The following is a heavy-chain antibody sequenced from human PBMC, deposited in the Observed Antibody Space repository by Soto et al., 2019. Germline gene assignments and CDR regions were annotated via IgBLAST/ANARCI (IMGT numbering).Heavy chain of an antibody. CDR1: GYSLTSYY. Sequence: ASVKVSCKASGYSLTSYYMHWVRQAPGQGLEWMGITNPSDGSTNYAQKFQGRVTMTSDTSTSTAYMEMSSLRSEDTAVYYCARSYVTSRPIDFWGQGTLVTVSS. V-gene: IGHV1-46*01. D-gene: IGHD3-10*02. CDR2: TNPSDGST. J-gene: IGHJ4*02. CDR3: ARSYVTSRPIDF.